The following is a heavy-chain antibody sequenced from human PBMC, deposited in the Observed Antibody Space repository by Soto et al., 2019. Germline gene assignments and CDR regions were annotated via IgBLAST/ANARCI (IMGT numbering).Heavy chain of an antibody. J-gene: IGHJ4*02. Sequence: PGGSLRLSCAASGFTFSSYAMHWVRQAPGKGLEWVAVISYDGSNKYYADTVKGRFTISRDNSKNTLYLQMNSLRAEDTAVYYCAREDLDIVVVVAATRLFDYWGQGTLVTVSS. CDR3: AREDLDIVVVVAATRLFDY. CDR2: ISYDGSNK. D-gene: IGHD2-15*01. V-gene: IGHV3-30-3*01. CDR1: GFTFSSYA.